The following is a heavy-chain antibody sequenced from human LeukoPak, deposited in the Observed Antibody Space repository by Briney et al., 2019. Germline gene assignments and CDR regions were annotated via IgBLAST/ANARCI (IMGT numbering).Heavy chain of an antibody. CDR2: IYTSGST. D-gene: IGHD4-17*01. CDR3: ARDGTVTDAFDI. J-gene: IGHJ3*02. Sequence: PSETLSLTCTVSGGSISSYYWSWIRQPAGKGLGWIGRIYTSGSTNYNPSLKSRVTMSVDTSKNQFSLKLSSVTAADTAVYYCARDGTVTDAFDIWGQGTMVTVSS. V-gene: IGHV4-4*07. CDR1: GGSISSYY.